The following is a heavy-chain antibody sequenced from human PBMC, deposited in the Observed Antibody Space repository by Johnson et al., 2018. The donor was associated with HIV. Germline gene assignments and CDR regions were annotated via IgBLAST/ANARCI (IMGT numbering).Heavy chain of an antibody. Sequence: VQLVESGGGVVQPGRSLRLSCAPSGFTFSSYAMHWVRQAPGKGLEWVAVISYDGSNKYYAASVRGRFTISRDNSKNTLYLQMTSLRTEGTTIYYCARVGQQGSAFDIWGRGTMVTVSS. CDR1: GFTFSSYA. CDR2: ISYDGSNK. D-gene: IGHD6-13*01. CDR3: ARVGQQGSAFDI. V-gene: IGHV3-30*04. J-gene: IGHJ3*02.